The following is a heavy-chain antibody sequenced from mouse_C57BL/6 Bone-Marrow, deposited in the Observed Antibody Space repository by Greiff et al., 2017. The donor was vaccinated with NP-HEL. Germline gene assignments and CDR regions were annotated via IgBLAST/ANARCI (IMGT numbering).Heavy chain of an antibody. J-gene: IGHJ3*01. CDR3: ARGGGYWAY. Sequence: VQLQQSGPELVKPGASVKISCKASGYTFTDYYMNWVKQSHGKSLEWIGDINPNNGGTSYNQKFKGKATLTVDKSSSTAYMELRSLTSEDSAVYYCARGGGYWAYWGQGTLVTVSA. D-gene: IGHD2-3*01. CDR2: INPNNGGT. V-gene: IGHV1-26*01. CDR1: GYTFTDYY.